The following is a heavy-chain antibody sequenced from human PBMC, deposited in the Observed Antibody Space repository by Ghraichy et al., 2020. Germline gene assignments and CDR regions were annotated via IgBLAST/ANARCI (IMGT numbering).Heavy chain of an antibody. J-gene: IGHJ4*02. Sequence: GVLNISCAASGFTFTDYWMNWVRQAPGKGLEWVASVKKDGTETYYMDSVKGRFTISRDNAKNSLFLQMNSLRADDTAVYYCAKNGYNFHGFDYWGQGTLVTVSS. CDR1: GFTFTDYW. CDR2: VKKDGTET. D-gene: IGHD5-24*01. CDR3: AKNGYNFHGFDY. V-gene: IGHV3-7*03.